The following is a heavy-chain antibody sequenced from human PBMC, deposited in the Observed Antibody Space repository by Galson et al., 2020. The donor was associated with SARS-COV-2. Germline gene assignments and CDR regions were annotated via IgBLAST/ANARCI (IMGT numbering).Heavy chain of an antibody. CDR3: ARNGYSYSFDY. CDR2: IYYSGST. Sequence: TSETLSLTCTVSGGSISSSSYYWGWLPQPPGKGLEWIGSIYYSGSTYYNPSLKSRVTISVDTSKNQFSLKLSSVTAADTAGYYCARNGYSYSFDYWGQGTLVTVSS. J-gene: IGHJ4*02. V-gene: IGHV4-39*07. D-gene: IGHD5-18*01. CDR1: GGSISSSSYY.